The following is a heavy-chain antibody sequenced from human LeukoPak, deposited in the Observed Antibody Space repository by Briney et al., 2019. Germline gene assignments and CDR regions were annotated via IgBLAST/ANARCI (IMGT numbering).Heavy chain of an antibody. V-gene: IGHV3-53*01. J-gene: IGHJ4*02. Sequence: PGGSLRLSCAASGFTVSSNYMSWVRQAPGKGLEWVSVIYSGGSTYYADSAKGRFTISRDNSKNTLYLQMNSLRAEDTAVYYCHCSGGSCYFDYWGQGTLVTVSS. CDR2: IYSGGST. D-gene: IGHD2-15*01. CDR3: HCSGGSCYFDY. CDR1: GFTVSSNY.